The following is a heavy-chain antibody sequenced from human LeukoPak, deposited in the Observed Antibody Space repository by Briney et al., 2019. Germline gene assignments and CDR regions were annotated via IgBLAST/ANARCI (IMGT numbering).Heavy chain of an antibody. J-gene: IGHJ4*02. CDR1: GFTFSSYA. Sequence: GGSLRLSCVASGFTFSSYAMNWVRQAPGKGLEWVSVISGSGANTYFADSVKGRFTISRDNSNSTLYLQMNSLSAEDTAVYYCAKEGGPYTSGTYSDYWGQGTLVTVSS. CDR2: ISGSGANT. D-gene: IGHD3-10*01. CDR3: AKEGGPYTSGTYSDY. V-gene: IGHV3-23*01.